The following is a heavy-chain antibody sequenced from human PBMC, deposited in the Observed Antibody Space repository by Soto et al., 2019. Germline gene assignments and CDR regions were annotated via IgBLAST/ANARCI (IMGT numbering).Heavy chain of an antibody. Sequence: EVHLSQSGGGLVQRGGSLRLSCAASGFTFSDYGVSWVRQAPGKGLEWVSTIRGSAGNTYCVDSVKGRFTISRDDSTNTVYLQMNSLRAEDTAVYYCAKPLWFGESVFDPWGQGTLVIVSS. D-gene: IGHD3-10*01. CDR3: AKPLWFGESVFDP. CDR2: IRGSAGNT. CDR1: GFTFSDYG. V-gene: IGHV3-23*01. J-gene: IGHJ5*02.